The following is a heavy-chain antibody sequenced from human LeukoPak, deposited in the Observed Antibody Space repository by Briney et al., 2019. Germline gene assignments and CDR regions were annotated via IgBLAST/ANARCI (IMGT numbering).Heavy chain of an antibody. D-gene: IGHD6-6*01. CDR3: ATEYSSSSGIDY. Sequence: PGGSLRLSCAASGFTFDDYAMHWVRQAPGKGLEWVSGITWNSGSIGYVDSVKGRFTISRDNAKNSLYLQMNSLRAEDMALYYCATEYSSSSGIDYWGQGTLVTVSS. CDR1: GFTFDDYA. CDR2: ITWNSGSI. V-gene: IGHV3-9*03. J-gene: IGHJ4*02.